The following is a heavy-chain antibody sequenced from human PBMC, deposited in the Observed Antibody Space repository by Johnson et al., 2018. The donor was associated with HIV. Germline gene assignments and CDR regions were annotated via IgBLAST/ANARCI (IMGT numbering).Heavy chain of an antibody. CDR1: GFTFSSYW. V-gene: IGHV3-7*01. CDR3: ARGSYDGDAFDI. D-gene: IGHD1-26*01. CDR2: IKQDGSEK. J-gene: IGHJ3*02. Sequence: VQLVESGGGLVQPGGSLRLSCAASGFTFSSYWMSWVRQAPGKGLEWVANIKQDGSEKYYAESVKGRFTISREKAKNSLYLQMNSLRAEDTALYYCARGSYDGDAFDIWGQGTKVTVSS.